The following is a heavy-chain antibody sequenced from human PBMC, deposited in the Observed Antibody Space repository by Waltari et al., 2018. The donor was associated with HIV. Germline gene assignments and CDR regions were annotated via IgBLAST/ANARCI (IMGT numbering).Heavy chain of an antibody. CDR2: ISSSGSSI. V-gene: IGHV3-48*03. CDR1: GFTFSSYE. J-gene: IGHJ2*01. D-gene: IGHD5-18*01. CDR3: AKVREKQLWLRNWDFDL. Sequence: PGGSVRLSCAASGFTFSSYEMNWVRQAPGKGLEWISYISSSGSSIYYADSVKGRFTISRDNGKKSLYLQMNILRAEDTAVYYCAKVREKQLWLRNWDFDLWGRGTLVTVSS.